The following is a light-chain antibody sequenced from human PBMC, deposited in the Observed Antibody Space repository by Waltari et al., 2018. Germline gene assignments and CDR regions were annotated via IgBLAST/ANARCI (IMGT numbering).Light chain of an antibody. CDR2: DAS. CDR1: QSVSSY. J-gene: IGKJ3*01. Sequence: EIVLTQSPATLSLSPGERPTLPCRASQSVSSYLAWDQQKPGQAPRLLIYDASNRATVIPARFSGSGSGTDFTLTISILEPEDFAVYYCQQRSNWPITFGPGTKVDIK. V-gene: IGKV3-11*01. CDR3: QQRSNWPIT.